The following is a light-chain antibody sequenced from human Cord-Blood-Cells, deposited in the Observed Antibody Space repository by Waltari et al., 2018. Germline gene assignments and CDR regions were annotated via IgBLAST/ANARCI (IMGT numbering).Light chain of an antibody. Sequence: DIQITQSPSSLSASVGARATITCRASQSISSYLNWYQQKPGKAPKLLIYAASSLQSGVPSRFSGSESGTDFTLTISSLQPEDFATYYGQQSYSTPTFGGGTKVEIK. CDR3: QQSYSTPT. J-gene: IGKJ4*01. CDR2: AAS. CDR1: QSISSY. V-gene: IGKV1-39*01.